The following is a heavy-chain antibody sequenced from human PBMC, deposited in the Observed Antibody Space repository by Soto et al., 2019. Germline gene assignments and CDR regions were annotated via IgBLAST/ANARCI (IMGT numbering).Heavy chain of an antibody. Sequence: SETLSLTCTFSVVSISSDANFWSWIRQLPGRGLEWIGYISYTGRTYYTPSLNSRLTISLDTSKNMFSLRLSAVTAADTAVYFCARGSFYRSSSWFDPWAQGTLVTVSX. CDR2: ISYTGRT. CDR1: VVSISSDANF. CDR3: ARGSFYRSSSWFDP. J-gene: IGHJ5*02. V-gene: IGHV4-31*03. D-gene: IGHD6-6*01.